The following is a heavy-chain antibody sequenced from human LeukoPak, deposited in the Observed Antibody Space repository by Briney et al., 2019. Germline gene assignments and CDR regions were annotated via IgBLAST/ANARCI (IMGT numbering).Heavy chain of an antibody. D-gene: IGHD6-13*01. CDR3: ARDQGGQLVHLDY. CDR2: INPDGTST. J-gene: IGHJ4*02. V-gene: IGHV3-74*01. Sequence: GGSLRLSCAASGSTFSVYWMHWVRQVPGKGLVWVARINPDGTSTTYADSVKGRFTISRDNAKNTMYLQMSSLGAEDMAVYYCARDQGGQLVHLDYWGQGTLVTVSS. CDR1: GSTFSVYW.